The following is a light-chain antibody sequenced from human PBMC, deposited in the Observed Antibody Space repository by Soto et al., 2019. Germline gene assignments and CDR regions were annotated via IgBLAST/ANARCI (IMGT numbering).Light chain of an antibody. CDR3: SSYTSTSTV. CDR2: EVS. V-gene: IGLV2-18*02. Sequence: QSVLTQPPSVSGSPGQSVTISCTGTSSDVGSYNRVSWYQQPPGTAPKLLIYEVSNRPSGVPDRFSGSKSGNTASLTISGLQAEDEADYYCSSYTSTSTVFGGGTQLTFL. J-gene: IGLJ2*01. CDR1: SSDVGSYNR.